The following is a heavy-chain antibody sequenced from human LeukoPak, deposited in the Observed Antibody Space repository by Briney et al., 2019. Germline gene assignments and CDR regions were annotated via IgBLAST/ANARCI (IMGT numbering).Heavy chain of an antibody. J-gene: IGHJ4*02. V-gene: IGHV4-59*01. CDR2: IYYSGST. CDR3: ARTPDYGGFDY. Sequence: SETLSLTCTVSGASMSSYYWSWIRQPPGKGLEWIGYIYYSGSTNYNPSLKSRVTISLDTSKNQFSLKLTSVTAADTAVYYCARTPDYGGFDYWGQGTLVTVSS. CDR1: GASMSSYY. D-gene: IGHD4/OR15-4a*01.